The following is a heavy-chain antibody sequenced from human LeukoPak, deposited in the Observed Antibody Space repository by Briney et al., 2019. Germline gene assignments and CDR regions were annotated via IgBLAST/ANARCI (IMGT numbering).Heavy chain of an antibody. CDR1: GLTFSSYG. D-gene: IGHD2-2*01. J-gene: IGHJ6*04. V-gene: IGHV3-23*01. CDR3: ASVQLYCSSTSCLGVDV. CDR2: ISGSGGST. Sequence: GGSLRLSCAASGLTFSSYGMSWVRQAPGKGLEWVSAISGSGGSTYYADSVKGRFTISRDNSKNTLYLQMNSLRAEDTAVYYCASVQLYCSSTSCLGVDVWGKGTTVTISS.